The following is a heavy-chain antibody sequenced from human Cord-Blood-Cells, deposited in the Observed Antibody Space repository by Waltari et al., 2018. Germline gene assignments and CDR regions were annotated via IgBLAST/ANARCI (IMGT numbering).Heavy chain of an antibody. Sequence: QLQLQESGPGLVKPSETLSLTSTVSGGSISSRSHYWGWLRQPPGKGLEWIGSIYYSGSTYYNPSLKSRVTISVDTSKNQFSLKLSSVTAADTAVYYCARLWYFDYWGQGTLVTVSS. CDR2: IYYSGST. CDR1: GGSISSRSHY. CDR3: ARLWYFDY. V-gene: IGHV4-39*01. J-gene: IGHJ4*02.